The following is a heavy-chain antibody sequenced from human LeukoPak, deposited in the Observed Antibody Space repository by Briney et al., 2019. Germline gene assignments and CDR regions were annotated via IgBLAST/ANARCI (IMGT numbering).Heavy chain of an antibody. CDR2: INMDGSSI. CDR1: GFTFSSYW. V-gene: IGHV3-74*01. CDR3: TRGNYYAMDV. Sequence: GGSLRLSCAASGFTFSSYWMHWARQAPGKGLVWVSRINMDGSSITYADSVKGRFTISRDNAKNTLYLQMNSLRAEDTAVYHRTRGNYYAMDVWGQGTTVTVSS. J-gene: IGHJ6*02.